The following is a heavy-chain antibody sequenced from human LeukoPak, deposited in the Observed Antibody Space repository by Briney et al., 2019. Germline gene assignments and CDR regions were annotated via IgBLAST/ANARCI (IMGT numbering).Heavy chain of an antibody. CDR2: ISSSSSTI. CDR3: ARAGPSSSWHQFDY. CDR1: GFTFSSYS. Sequence: GGSLRLSCAASGFTFSSYSMNWVRQAPGKWLEWVSYISSSSSTIYYADSVKGRFTISRDNSKNTLYLQMNRLRAEDTAVYYCARAGPSSSWHQFDYWGQGTLVTVSS. V-gene: IGHV3-48*01. D-gene: IGHD6-13*01. J-gene: IGHJ4*02.